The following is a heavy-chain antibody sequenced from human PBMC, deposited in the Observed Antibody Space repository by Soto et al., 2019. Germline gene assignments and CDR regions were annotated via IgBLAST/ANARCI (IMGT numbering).Heavy chain of an antibody. D-gene: IGHD3-22*01. V-gene: IGHV4-34*01. CDR1: GGSFSGYY. J-gene: IGHJ6*02. CDR2: INHSGST. CDR3: ARGRERKWLLLQSGMDV. Sequence: QVQLQQWGAGLLKPSETLSLTCAVYGGSFSGYYWSWIRQPPGKGLEWIGEINHSGSTNYNPSLKSRVTISVDTSKNQFSLKLSSVTAADTAVYYCARGRERKWLLLQSGMDVWGQGTTVTVAS.